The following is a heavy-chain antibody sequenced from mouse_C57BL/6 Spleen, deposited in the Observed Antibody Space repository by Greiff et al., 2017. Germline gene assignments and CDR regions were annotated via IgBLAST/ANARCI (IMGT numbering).Heavy chain of an antibody. CDR2: IYPGDGDT. D-gene: IGHD2-1*01. CDR3: ARRGNYPWYFDV. V-gene: IGHV1-80*01. CDR1: GYAFSSYW. J-gene: IGHJ1*03. Sequence: QVQLQQSGAELVKPGASVKISCKASGYAFSSYWMNWVKQRPGKGLEWIGQIYPGDGDTNYNGKFKGKATLTADKSSSTAYMQLNSLTSEDSAVYFCARRGNYPWYFDVWGTGTTVTVSS.